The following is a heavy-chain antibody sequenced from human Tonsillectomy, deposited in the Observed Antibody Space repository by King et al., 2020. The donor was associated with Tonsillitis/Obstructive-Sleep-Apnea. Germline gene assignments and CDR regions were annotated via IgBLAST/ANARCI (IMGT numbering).Heavy chain of an antibody. CDR3: VRALRGDGRDY. CDR2: INWNGGST. V-gene: IGHV3-20*04. D-gene: IGHD5-24*01. CDR1: GFTFEDSA. Sequence: VQLVESGGGVVRPGGSLRLTCAASGFTFEDSAMSWVRQAPGNGLEWVSGINWNGGSTGYADSVKGRFTISRDNAKNSLYLQMNSLKAEDTALYYCVRALRGDGRDYWGQGTLVTVSS. J-gene: IGHJ4*02.